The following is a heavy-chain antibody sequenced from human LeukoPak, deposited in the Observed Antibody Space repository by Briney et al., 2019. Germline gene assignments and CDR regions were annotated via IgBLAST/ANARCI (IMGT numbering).Heavy chain of an antibody. CDR1: GFTLSSYG. J-gene: IGHJ4*02. Sequence: GGSLRLSCAASGFTLSSYGMHWVRQAPGKGLEWVAVIWYDGSNKYYADSVKGRFTISRDNSKNTLYVQIDSLRPDDTVVYYCARDPSTIALAGRDYWGQGTLVTVSS. D-gene: IGHD6-19*01. CDR2: IWYDGSNK. V-gene: IGHV3-33*01. CDR3: ARDPSTIALAGRDY.